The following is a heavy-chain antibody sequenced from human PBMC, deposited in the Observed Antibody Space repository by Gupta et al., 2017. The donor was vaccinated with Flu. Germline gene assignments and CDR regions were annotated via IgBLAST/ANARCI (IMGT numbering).Heavy chain of an antibody. CDR3: ARESGGNHVHNWFDP. D-gene: IGHD3-10*01. J-gene: IGHJ5*02. CDR2: VHSSGAT. Sequence: QVQLQESGPGLVKPSETLSVKCTVSGGSIETYFWSWVRQPPGKALEWIGFVHSSGATEYNPSLKSRVAISMDTSTNQISLKLTSVTAADTAIYYCARESGGNHVHNWFDPWGQGTLVTVSS. CDR1: GGSIETYF. V-gene: IGHV4-59*01.